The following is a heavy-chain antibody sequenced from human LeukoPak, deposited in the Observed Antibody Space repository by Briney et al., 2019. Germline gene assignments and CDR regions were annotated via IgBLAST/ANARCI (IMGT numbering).Heavy chain of an antibody. CDR3: ARDPMTTVTPYYFDY. Sequence: GGSLRLSWAASGFTFSSYSMNWVRQAPGKGLEWVSSISSSSSYIYYADSVKGRFTISRDNAKNSLYLQMNSLRAEDTAVYYCARDPMTTVTPYYFDYWGQGTLVTVSS. V-gene: IGHV3-21*01. D-gene: IGHD4-11*01. J-gene: IGHJ4*02. CDR2: ISSSSSYI. CDR1: GFTFSSYS.